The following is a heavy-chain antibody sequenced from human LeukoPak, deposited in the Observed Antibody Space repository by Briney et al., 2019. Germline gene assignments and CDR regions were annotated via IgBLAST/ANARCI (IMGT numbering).Heavy chain of an antibody. CDR3: AKDYYDILTGQPLSFDF. V-gene: IGHV3-30*18. J-gene: IGHJ4*02. D-gene: IGHD3-9*01. Sequence: GGSLRLSCAASGFTFRNYVIHWVRQAPGKGLEWVAVTSSDLNVKLYADSVKGRFTISRDNSKNTLYLQMDSLRAEDTAVYYCAKDYYDILTGQPLSFDFWGQGTLVTVSS. CDR1: GFTFRNYV. CDR2: TSSDLNVK.